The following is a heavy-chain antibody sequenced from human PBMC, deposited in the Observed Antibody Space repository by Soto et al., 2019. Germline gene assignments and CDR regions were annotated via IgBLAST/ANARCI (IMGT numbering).Heavy chain of an antibody. Sequence: SETLSLTCAVSGGSISSSNWWSWVRQPPGKGLEWIGEIYHSGSTNYNPSLKSRVTISVDKSKNQFSLKLSSVTAADTAVYYCAIVNSGEDYYYYGMDVWGQGTTVTVSS. V-gene: IGHV4-4*02. CDR2: IYHSGST. CDR1: GGSISSSNW. D-gene: IGHD1-1*01. CDR3: AIVNSGEDYYYYGMDV. J-gene: IGHJ6*02.